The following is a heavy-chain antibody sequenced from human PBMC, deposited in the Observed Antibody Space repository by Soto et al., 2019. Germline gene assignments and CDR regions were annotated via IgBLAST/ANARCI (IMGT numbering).Heavy chain of an antibody. V-gene: IGHV3-72*01. Sequence: EVQLVESGGGLVQPGGSLRLPCAASGFTLSDHYIDWXXXAXXXXXXWVGRSRGKAQGYTTEYAASVKGRFFTSRDDSKXXXXXXXXXXXXXXXXXXXXXXXXXXXXXXXYXRCFDYWGQGTLVTVSS. CDR1: GFTLSDHY. D-gene: IGHD3-16*02. CDR3: XXXXXXXXXXXYXRCFDY. J-gene: IGHJ4*02. CDR2: SRGKAQGYTT.